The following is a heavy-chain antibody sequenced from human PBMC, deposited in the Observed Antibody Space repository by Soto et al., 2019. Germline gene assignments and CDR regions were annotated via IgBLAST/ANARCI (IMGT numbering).Heavy chain of an antibody. Sequence: NPSETLSPTCAVSGGSFTSNNWWTWVRQPPGQGLEWIGEIYRTGSTNYNPSLKSRVTISLDKSENQFSLKVTSLTAADTAVYYCASRDPGTSVDYWGQGTLVTVSS. CDR2: IYRTGST. CDR1: GGSFTSNNW. V-gene: IGHV4-4*02. J-gene: IGHJ4*02. D-gene: IGHD1-7*01. CDR3: ASRDPGTSVDY.